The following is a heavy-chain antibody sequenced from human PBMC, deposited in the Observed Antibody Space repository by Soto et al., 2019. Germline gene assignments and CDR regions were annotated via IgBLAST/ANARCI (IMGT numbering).Heavy chain of an antibody. J-gene: IGHJ4*02. CDR2: INAGNGNT. CDR3: ARDGGYGSGSYPDY. V-gene: IGHV1-3*01. Sequence: ASVKVSCKAFGYTFTSYAMHWVRQAPGQRLEWMGWINAGNGNTKYSQKFQGRVTITRDTSASTAYMELSSLRSEDTAVYYCARDGGYGSGSYPDYWGQGTLVTVSS. CDR1: GYTFTSYA. D-gene: IGHD3-10*01.